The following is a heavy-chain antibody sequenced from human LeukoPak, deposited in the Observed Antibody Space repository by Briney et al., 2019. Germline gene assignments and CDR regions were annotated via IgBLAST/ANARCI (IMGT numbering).Heavy chain of an antibody. Sequence: SVKVSCKASGYTFTGYYMHWVRQAPGQGLEWMGRIIPILGIANYAQKFQGRVTITADKSTSTAYMELSSLRSEDTAVYYCASGRYRFDYWGQGTLVTVSS. CDR1: GYTFTGYY. CDR2: IIPILGIA. CDR3: ASGRYRFDY. J-gene: IGHJ4*02. D-gene: IGHD5-12*01. V-gene: IGHV1-69*02.